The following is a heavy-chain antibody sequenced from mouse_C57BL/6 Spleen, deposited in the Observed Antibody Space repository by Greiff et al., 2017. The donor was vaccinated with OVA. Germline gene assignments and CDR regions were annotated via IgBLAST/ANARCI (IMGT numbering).Heavy chain of an antibody. CDR3: ARDYGSSFDD. CDR2: IYPGSGST. V-gene: IGHV1-55*01. Sequence: QVQLQQPGAELVKPGASVKMSCKASGYTFTSYWITWVKQRPGQGLEWIGVIYPGSGSTNYNEKFKSKATLTVDTSSSTAYMQLSSLTSEDSAVYYCARDYGSSFDDWGKGTTLTVSS. CDR1: GYTFTSYW. D-gene: IGHD1-1*01. J-gene: IGHJ2*01.